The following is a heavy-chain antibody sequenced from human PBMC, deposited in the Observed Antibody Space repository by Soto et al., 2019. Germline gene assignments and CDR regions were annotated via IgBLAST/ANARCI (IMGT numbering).Heavy chain of an antibody. V-gene: IGHV1-18*01. Sequence: ASVKVYFQASGFSFTSYGFSWVLQAPRQRLERMGWISAYNGNTNYAQKLQGRVTMTTDTSTSTAYMELRSLRSDDTAVYYCARDHFVNCGGDCPQGYWGQGTLVTVSS. CDR2: ISAYNGNT. CDR1: GFSFTSYG. J-gene: IGHJ4*02. D-gene: IGHD2-21*01. CDR3: ARDHFVNCGGDCPQGY.